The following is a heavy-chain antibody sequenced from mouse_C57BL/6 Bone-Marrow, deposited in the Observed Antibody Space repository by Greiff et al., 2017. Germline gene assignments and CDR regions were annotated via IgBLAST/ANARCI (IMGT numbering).Heavy chain of an antibody. V-gene: IGHV5-4*01. CDR2: ISDGGSYT. CDR1: GFTFSSYA. CDR3: ARDPLPY. Sequence: EVNVVESGGGLVKPGGSLKLSCAASGFTFSSYAMSWVRQTPEKRLEWVATISDGGSYTYYPDNVKGRFTISRDNAKNNLYLQMSHLKSEDTAMYYCARDPLPYWGQGTLVTVSA. J-gene: IGHJ3*01.